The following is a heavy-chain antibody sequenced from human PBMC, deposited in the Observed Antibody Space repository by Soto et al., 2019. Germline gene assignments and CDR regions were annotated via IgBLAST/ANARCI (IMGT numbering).Heavy chain of an antibody. Sequence: QVQLVKSGAEVKKPGSSVKVSCKASGGTFSSYTISWVRQAPGQGLEWMGRIIPILGIANYAQKFQGRVTITADKSTSTAYMELSSLRSEDTAVYYCAGWGNYDHRGFDYWGQGTLVTVSS. V-gene: IGHV1-69*02. CDR2: IIPILGIA. CDR3: AGWGNYDHRGFDY. CDR1: GGTFSSYT. J-gene: IGHJ4*02. D-gene: IGHD4-4*01.